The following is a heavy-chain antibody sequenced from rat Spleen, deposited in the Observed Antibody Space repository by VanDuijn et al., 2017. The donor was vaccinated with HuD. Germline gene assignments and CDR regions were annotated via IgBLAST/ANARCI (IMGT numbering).Heavy chain of an antibody. Sequence: QVQLKESGPGLVQPSQTLSLTCTVSGFSLTSHHVSWVRQPPGKGLEWMGRIQNGGNTDYNSALKSRLSISRDTSRSQVFLKMNSLQTDETAIYFCTRSYGGYTANWFPYWGQGSLVTVSS. CDR3: TRSYGGYTANWFPY. CDR1: GFSLTSHH. J-gene: IGHJ3*01. CDR2: IQNGGNT. D-gene: IGHD1-11*01. V-gene: IGHV2S1*01.